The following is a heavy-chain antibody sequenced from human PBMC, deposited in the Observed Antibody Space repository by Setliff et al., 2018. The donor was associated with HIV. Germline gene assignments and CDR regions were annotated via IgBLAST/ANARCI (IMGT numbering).Heavy chain of an antibody. J-gene: IGHJ4*02. CDR2: ISSSSYYI. V-gene: IGHV3-21*01. Sequence: GALRLSCAASGFTFSSYTMNWVRQAPGKGLEWVSSISSSSYYIYYADSVKGRFTISRDNAKNSLFLQMNSLRAEDTAVYYCASIELAAMVPVDYWGQGTLVTGSS. CDR3: ASIELAAMVPVDY. CDR1: GFTFSSYT. D-gene: IGHD5-18*01.